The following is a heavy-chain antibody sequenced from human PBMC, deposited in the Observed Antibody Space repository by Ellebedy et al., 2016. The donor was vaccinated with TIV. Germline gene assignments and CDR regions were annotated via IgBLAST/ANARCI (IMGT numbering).Heavy chain of an antibody. CDR3: SSTIVGANDY. V-gene: IGHV3-30*04. CDR1: GFTFSSYA. D-gene: IGHD1-26*01. CDR2: ISHDGRHK. J-gene: IGHJ4*02. Sequence: LSLTCAASGFTFSSYAMHWVRQAPGKGLEWVALISHDGRHKSYVDSVQGRFTISRDNSENTLYLQMNSLRAEDTAVYYCSSTIVGANDYWGQGTLVTVSS.